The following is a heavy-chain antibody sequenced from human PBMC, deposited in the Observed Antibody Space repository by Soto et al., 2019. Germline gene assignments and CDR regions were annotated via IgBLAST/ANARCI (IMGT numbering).Heavy chain of an antibody. CDR2: IRSKAYGGTT. CDR1: VFTFGDYA. Sequence: PGRSLRLSCTSSVFTFGDYAMSWVHQAPGKGLEWVGFIRSKAYGGTTEYAASVKGRFTISRDDSKSIAYLQMNSLKTEDTAVYYCTRVAAAGPFDYWGQGTLVTVSS. V-gene: IGHV3-49*04. J-gene: IGHJ4*02. CDR3: TRVAAAGPFDY. D-gene: IGHD6-13*01.